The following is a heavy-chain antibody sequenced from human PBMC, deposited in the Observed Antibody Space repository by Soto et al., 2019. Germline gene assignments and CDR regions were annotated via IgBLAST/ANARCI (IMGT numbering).Heavy chain of an antibody. Sequence: EVQLVESGGGLVQPGGSLRLSCAASGFTFSTYSMNWVRQAPGKGLEWVSLIGGSDGSIYYADSVKGRFTISRDNAKNSLYLQMNSLRAEDTAMYYCARYTAVIKDCWGQGTLLTVSS. J-gene: IGHJ4*02. CDR2: IGGSDGSI. CDR3: ARYTAVIKDC. V-gene: IGHV3-48*01. CDR1: GFTFSTYS. D-gene: IGHD4-17*01.